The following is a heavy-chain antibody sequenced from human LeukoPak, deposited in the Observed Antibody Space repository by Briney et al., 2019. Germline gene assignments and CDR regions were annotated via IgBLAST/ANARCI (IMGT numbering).Heavy chain of an antibody. Sequence: GRSLRLSCAASGFTFSSYGMHWVRQAPGKGLEWVAVISYDGSNKYYADSVKGRFTISRDNSKNTLYLQMNSLRAEDTAAYYCAKDPGGSSGYPDAFDIWGQGTMVTVSS. D-gene: IGHD3-22*01. CDR1: GFTFSSYG. CDR2: ISYDGSNK. J-gene: IGHJ3*02. CDR3: AKDPGGSSGYPDAFDI. V-gene: IGHV3-30*18.